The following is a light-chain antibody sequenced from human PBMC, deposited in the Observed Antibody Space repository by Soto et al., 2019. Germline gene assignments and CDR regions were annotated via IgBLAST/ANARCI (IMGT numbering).Light chain of an antibody. CDR1: QSVSSY. CDR3: QQYGSSPLT. CDR2: DAS. V-gene: IGKV3-20*01. J-gene: IGKJ5*01. Sequence: EIVLTQSPVTLSLSPGERATLSCRASQSVSSYLAWYQQKPGQAPRLLIYDASNRATGIPARFSGSGSGTDFTLTISRLEPEDFAVYYCQQYGSSPLTFGGGTRLEIK.